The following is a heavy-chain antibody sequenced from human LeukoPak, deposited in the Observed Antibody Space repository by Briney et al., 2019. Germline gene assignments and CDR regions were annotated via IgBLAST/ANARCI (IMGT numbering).Heavy chain of an antibody. CDR1: GGSISSYY. CDR3: AREANLLLWFGESYYMDV. D-gene: IGHD3-10*01. CDR2: IYTSGST. J-gene: IGHJ6*03. Sequence: SETLSLTCTVSGGSISSYYWSWIRQPPGKGLEWIGRIYTSGSTNYNPSLKSRVTISVDTSKNQFSLKLSSVTAADTAVYYCAREANLLLWFGESYYMDVWGKGTTVTISS. V-gene: IGHV4-4*07.